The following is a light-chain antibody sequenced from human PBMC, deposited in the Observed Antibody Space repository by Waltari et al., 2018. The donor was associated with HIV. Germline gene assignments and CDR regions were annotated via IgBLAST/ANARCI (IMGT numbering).Light chain of an antibody. J-gene: IGLJ3*02. CDR1: KIGSKS. Sequence: SYELTQPLSLSVALGQTATFTWGGDKIGSKSVRWYQQRPGQAPVLVIYKDRSRPSGIPARFSAANSGNTATLIISGVQVGDEAVFYCQVWDGSTGVFGGGTKLTVL. CDR3: QVWDGSTGV. CDR2: KDR. V-gene: IGLV3-9*01.